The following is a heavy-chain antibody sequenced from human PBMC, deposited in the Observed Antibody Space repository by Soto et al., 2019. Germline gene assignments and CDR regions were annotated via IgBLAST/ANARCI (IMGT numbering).Heavy chain of an antibody. CDR1: GASIINHY. CDR3: ARNSDYGSYFDL. D-gene: IGHD4-17*01. J-gene: IGHJ2*01. Sequence: QVRLEESGPGLVKPSETLSLTCNVSGASIINHYWSWIRQPPGKTLEWFAFVHYNGTTNYNPSLGSRVFISVDTSKNQFSLKVTSVTAADTVVYFCARNSDYGSYFDLWCRGTLVTVSS. CDR2: VHYNGTT. V-gene: IGHV4-59*11.